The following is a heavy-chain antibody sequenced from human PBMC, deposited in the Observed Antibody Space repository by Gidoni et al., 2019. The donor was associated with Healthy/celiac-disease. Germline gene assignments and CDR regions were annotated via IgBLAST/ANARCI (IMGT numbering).Heavy chain of an antibody. CDR1: GGSISSGDYY. J-gene: IGHJ4*02. CDR3: ARALFPKLTDFDY. V-gene: IGHV4-30-4*08. Sequence: QVQLQESGPGLVKPSQTLSLTCTVSGGSISSGDYYWSWIRQPPGKGLEWIGCIYYSGSTYYNPSLKSRVTISVDTSKNQFSLKLSSVTAADTAVYYCARALFPKLTDFDYWGQGTLVTVSS. CDR2: IYYSGST. D-gene: IGHD2-21*01.